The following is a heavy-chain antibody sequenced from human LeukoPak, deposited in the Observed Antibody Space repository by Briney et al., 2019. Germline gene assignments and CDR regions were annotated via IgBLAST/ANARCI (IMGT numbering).Heavy chain of an antibody. Sequence: EGSLRLSCVASGFTFSRNWMSWVRQAPGKGLEWVGNIQPDGSEQYPVDSVKGRFTISRDNARNSLFLQMNSLRVEDTAVYYCASQSFARFDPWGQGTLVTVSS. CDR1: GFTFSRNW. CDR3: ASQSFARFDP. D-gene: IGHD3-16*01. J-gene: IGHJ5*02. CDR2: IQPDGSEQ. V-gene: IGHV3-7*01.